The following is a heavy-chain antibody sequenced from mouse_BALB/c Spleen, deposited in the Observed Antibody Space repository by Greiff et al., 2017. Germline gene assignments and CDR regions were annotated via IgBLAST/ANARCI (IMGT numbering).Heavy chain of an antibody. V-gene: IGHV1S81*02. D-gene: IGHD2-10*01. CDR3: ARAYYGNFPMDY. CDR1: GYTFTSYW. CDR2: INPSNGRT. Sequence: VKLQQPGAELVKPGASVKLSCKASGYTFTSYWMHWVKQRPGQGLEWIGEINPSNGRTNYNEKFKSKATLTVDKSSSTAYMQLSSLTSEDSAVYYGARAYYGNFPMDYWGQGTSVTVSS. J-gene: IGHJ4*01.